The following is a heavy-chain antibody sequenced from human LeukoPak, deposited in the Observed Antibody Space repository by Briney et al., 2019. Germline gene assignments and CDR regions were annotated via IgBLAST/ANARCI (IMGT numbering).Heavy chain of an antibody. CDR1: GFTLDDYG. V-gene: IGHV3-20*01. CDR3: ARDRPYTNYGTNGMDV. CDR2: INRNGGDT. J-gene: IGHJ6*02. D-gene: IGHD4/OR15-4a*01. Sequence: GGSLRLSCVASGFTLDDYGMSWVRQVPGKGLEWVSGINRNGGDTTYADSVKGRFTISRDNGKNSLYLQMNSLRAEDTALYHCARDRPYTNYGTNGMDVWGQGTTVTVSS.